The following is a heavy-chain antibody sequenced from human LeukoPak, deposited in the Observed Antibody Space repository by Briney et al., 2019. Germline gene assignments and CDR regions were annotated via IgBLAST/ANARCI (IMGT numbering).Heavy chain of an antibody. CDR2: INPNSGGT. D-gene: IGHD2-15*01. Sequence: GASVKVSCKASGYTFTGYYMHWVRQAPGQGLEWMGWINPNSGGTNYAQKFQGRVTMTRDTSISTAYMELSRLRSDDTAVYYCARDRGYCSGGSCHDNWFDPWGQGTLVTVSS. CDR1: GYTFTGYY. J-gene: IGHJ5*02. V-gene: IGHV1-2*02. CDR3: ARDRGYCSGGSCHDNWFDP.